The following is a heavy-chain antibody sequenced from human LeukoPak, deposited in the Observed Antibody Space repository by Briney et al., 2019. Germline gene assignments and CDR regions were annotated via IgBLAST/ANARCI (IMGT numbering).Heavy chain of an antibody. V-gene: IGHV4-39*07. J-gene: IGHJ4*02. CDR3: ATGTSLYSSGWYPLDY. Sequence: SETLSLTCNVSGGSISSGSYYWGWIRQPPGKGLEWIGSINYFGSIDYNPSLNSRVSISVDTSKEQFSLTLSSVTAADTALYYCATGTSLYSSGWYPLDYWGQGTLVTVSS. D-gene: IGHD6-19*01. CDR2: INYFGSI. CDR1: GGSISSGSYY.